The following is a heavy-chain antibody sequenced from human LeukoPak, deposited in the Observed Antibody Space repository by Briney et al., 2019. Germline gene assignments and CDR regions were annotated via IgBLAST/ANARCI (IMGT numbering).Heavy chain of an antibody. CDR3: ARYYYDSSGYYRIYYFDY. CDR1: GSSISSYY. Sequence: SETLSLTCTVSGSSISSYYWSWIRQPPGKGLEWIGYIYYSGSTNCNPSLKSRVTISVDTSKNQFSLKLSSVTAADTAVYYCARYYYDSSGYYRIYYFDYWGQGTLVTVSS. CDR2: IYYSGST. J-gene: IGHJ4*02. V-gene: IGHV4-59*08. D-gene: IGHD3-22*01.